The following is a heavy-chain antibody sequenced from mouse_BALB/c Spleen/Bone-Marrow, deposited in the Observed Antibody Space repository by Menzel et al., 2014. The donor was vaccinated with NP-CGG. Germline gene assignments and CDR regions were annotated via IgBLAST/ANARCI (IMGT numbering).Heavy chain of an antibody. CDR1: GFSLTTYD. CDR2: IWSGGST. Sequence: VHLVESGPGLVQPSQSLSITCTVSGFSLTTYDVVWVRQSPGKGLEWLGVIWSGGSTDYNAAFISRLSINKDSSKSQVFFKMNNLQAYDTAIYYCARRNGNFRYYAMDYWGQGTSVTVSS. D-gene: IGHD2-1*01. V-gene: IGHV2-2*01. J-gene: IGHJ4*01. CDR3: ARRNGNFRYYAMDY.